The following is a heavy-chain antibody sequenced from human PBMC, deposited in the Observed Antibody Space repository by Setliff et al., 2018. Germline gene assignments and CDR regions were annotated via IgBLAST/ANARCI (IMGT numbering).Heavy chain of an antibody. V-gene: IGHV3-23*01. J-gene: IGHJ4*02. CDR2: ITGSGGGT. Sequence: LRLSCTASRFTFSVYVMAWVRQAPGKGLEWVSSITGSGGGTYYADSVKGRFIVSRDNSENTLYLQMNSLRVDDTAIYYCAKELSMAYGNDWGLGTLVTVSS. CDR1: RFTFSVYV. D-gene: IGHD1-1*01. CDR3: AKELSMAYGND.